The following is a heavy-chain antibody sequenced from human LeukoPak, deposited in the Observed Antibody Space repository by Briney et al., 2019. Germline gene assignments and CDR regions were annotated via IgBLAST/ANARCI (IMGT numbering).Heavy chain of an antibody. J-gene: IGHJ4*02. CDR2: IYYSGST. V-gene: IGHV4-30-4*01. CDR1: GGSISSGDYY. CDR3: ARYDSSGYYPLRY. Sequence: SETLSLTCTVSGGSISSGDYYWSWIRQPPGKGLESIGYIYYSGSTYYNPSLKSRVTISVDTSKNQFSLKLSSVTAADTAVYYCARYDSSGYYPLRYWGQGTLVTVSS. D-gene: IGHD3-22*01.